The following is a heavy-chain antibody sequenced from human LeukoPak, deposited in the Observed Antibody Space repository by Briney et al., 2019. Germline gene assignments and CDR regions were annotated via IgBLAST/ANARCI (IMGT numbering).Heavy chain of an antibody. CDR2: INPDKGAT. CDR1: GYTFDGYY. CDR3: SSWDCSGGSCYTNMNFDH. V-gene: IGHV1-2*02. J-gene: IGHJ4*02. D-gene: IGHD2-15*01. Sequence: ASVKVSCKASGYTFDGYYIHWVRRAPGQGLEWLGWINPDKGATKTAQKFRDRVIMTTDKSLATAYMEVTNLTSDDTAVYTRSSWDCSGGSCYTNMNFDHWGQGSLVTVSS.